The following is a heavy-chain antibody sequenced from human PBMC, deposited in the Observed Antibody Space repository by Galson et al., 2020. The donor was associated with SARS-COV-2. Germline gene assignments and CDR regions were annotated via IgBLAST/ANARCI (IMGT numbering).Heavy chain of an antibody. D-gene: IGHD2-21*02. CDR2: ISAYNGNT. CDR3: ARGVICGGDCYPFDY. Sequence: AGESLKISCKASGYTFTSYGISWVRQAPGQGLEWMGWISAYNGNTNYAQKLQGRVTMTTDTSTSTAYMELRSLRSDDTAVYYCARGVICGGDCYPFDYWGQGTLVTVSS. V-gene: IGHV1-18*01. J-gene: IGHJ4*02. CDR1: GYTFTSYG.